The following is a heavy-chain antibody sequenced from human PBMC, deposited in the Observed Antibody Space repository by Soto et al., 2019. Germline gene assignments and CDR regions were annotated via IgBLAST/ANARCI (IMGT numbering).Heavy chain of an antibody. D-gene: IGHD6-13*01. Sequence: GASVKVSCKASGYTFSSYGISWVRQAPGQGLEWMGWISAYNGNTNYAQKLQGRVTMTTDTSTSTAYMEVMSLRSDDTAVYYCARSIAAAVDLDYWGQGTLVTVSS. V-gene: IGHV1-18*01. CDR2: ISAYNGNT. CDR3: ARSIAAAVDLDY. CDR1: GYTFSSYG. J-gene: IGHJ4*02.